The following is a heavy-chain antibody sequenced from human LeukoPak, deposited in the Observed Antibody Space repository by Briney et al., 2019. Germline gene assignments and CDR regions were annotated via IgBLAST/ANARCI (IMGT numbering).Heavy chain of an antibody. CDR3: ARGEYYYDSSGYYYNWFDP. CDR1: GFTFSSYS. Sequence: GGSLRLSCAASGFTFSSYSMNWVRQAPGKGLEWFSYISSSSSTIYYADSVKGRFTISRDNAKNSLYLQMNSLRAEDTAVYYCARGEYYYDSSGYYYNWFDPWGQGTLVTVSS. CDR2: ISSSSSTI. D-gene: IGHD3-22*01. J-gene: IGHJ5*02. V-gene: IGHV3-48*04.